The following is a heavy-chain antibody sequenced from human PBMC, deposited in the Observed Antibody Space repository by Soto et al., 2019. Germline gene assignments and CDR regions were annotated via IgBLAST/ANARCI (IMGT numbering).Heavy chain of an antibody. CDR2: ISGSGGST. V-gene: IGHV3-23*01. D-gene: IGHD2-2*01. J-gene: IGHJ4*02. Sequence: GGSLRLSCAASGFTFSSYAMSWVRQAPGKGLEWVSAISGSGGSTYYADSVKGRFTISRDNSKNTLYLQMNSLRAEDTAVYYCAKVDHYCSSTSCYPSPFDYWGQGTLVTVSS. CDR3: AKVDHYCSSTSCYPSPFDY. CDR1: GFTFSSYA.